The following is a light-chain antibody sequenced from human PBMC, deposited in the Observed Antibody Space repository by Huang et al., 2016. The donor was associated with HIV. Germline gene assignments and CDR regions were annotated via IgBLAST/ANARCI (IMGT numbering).Light chain of an antibody. V-gene: IGKV3-11*01. CDR2: DAS. Sequence: EIVLTQSPATLSLSPGERATLSCRASQSVSSYLAWYQQKPGQAPRLLIYDASNRATCIPASFNGSGSGTDFTLTISSLEPEDFAVYYCQQRSNWPLALTFGGGTKVEIK. CDR1: QSVSSY. CDR3: QQRSNWPLALT. J-gene: IGKJ4*01.